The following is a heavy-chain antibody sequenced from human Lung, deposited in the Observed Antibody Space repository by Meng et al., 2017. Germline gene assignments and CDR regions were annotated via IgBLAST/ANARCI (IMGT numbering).Heavy chain of an antibody. CDR1: GGSFSDYY. D-gene: IGHD4-11*01. CDR3: ARGPTTMAHDFDY. V-gene: IGHV4-34*01. CDR2: INHSGST. J-gene: IGHJ4*02. Sequence: QVTLQHGGVGLLKSWEPLSLTCVVSGGSFSDYYWSWIRQPPGKGLEWIGEINHSGSTNYNPSLESRATISVDTSQNNLSLKLSSVTAADSAVYYCARGPTTMAHDFDYWGQGTLVTVSS.